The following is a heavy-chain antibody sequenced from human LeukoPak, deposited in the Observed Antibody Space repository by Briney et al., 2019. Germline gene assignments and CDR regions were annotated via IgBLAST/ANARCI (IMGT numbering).Heavy chain of an antibody. CDR2: ISGSGGST. CDR1: EFTFSSYG. D-gene: IGHD1-7*01. V-gene: IGHV3-23*01. CDR3: AKRRGLELLYYYYMDV. Sequence: GGSLRLSCAASEFTFSSYGMHWVRQAPGKGLEWVSAISGSGGSTYYADSVKGRFTISRDSSKNTLYLQMNSLRAEDTAVYYCAKRRGLELLYYYYMDVWGKGTTVTVSS. J-gene: IGHJ6*03.